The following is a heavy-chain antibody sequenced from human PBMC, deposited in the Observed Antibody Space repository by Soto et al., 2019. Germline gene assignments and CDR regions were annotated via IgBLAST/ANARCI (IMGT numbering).Heavy chain of an antibody. CDR2: IYYSGST. CDR1: GGSISSYY. V-gene: IGHV4-59*08. Sequence: QVQLQESGPGLVKPSETLSLTCTVSGGSISSYYWSWIRQPPGKGLEWIGYIYYSGSTNYNPSLKSRVTISVDTSKNQFSLKLSSVTAADTAVYYCARTEYSGYDFYYFDYWGQGTLVTVSS. CDR3: ARTEYSGYDFYYFDY. D-gene: IGHD5-12*01. J-gene: IGHJ4*02.